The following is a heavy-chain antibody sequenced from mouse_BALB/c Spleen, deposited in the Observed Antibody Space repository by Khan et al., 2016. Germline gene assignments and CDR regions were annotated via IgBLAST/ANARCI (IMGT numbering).Heavy chain of an antibody. J-gene: IGHJ4*01. CDR1: GFSLTGYG. V-gene: IGHV2-6-7*01. CDR3: TRVGGDY. Sequence: QVQLKESGPGLVAPSQSLSITCTVSGFSLTGYGVNWVRQPPGKGLEWLGMIWGDGSTDYNSALKSRLSISKDNSKSQAFLTMNSLQTDDTARYYCTRVGGDYWGQGTSVTVSS. CDR2: IWGDGST. D-gene: IGHD3-3*01.